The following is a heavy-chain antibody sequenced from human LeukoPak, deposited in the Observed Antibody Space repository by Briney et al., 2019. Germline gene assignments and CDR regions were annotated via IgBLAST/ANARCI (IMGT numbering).Heavy chain of an antibody. J-gene: IGHJ4*02. CDR2: ISYDGSNK. CDR1: GFTFSSYA. D-gene: IGHD6-6*01. CDR3: ARGDSSYFDY. Sequence: GGSLRLSCAASGFTFSSYAMHWVRQAPGKGLEWVAVISYDGSNKYYADSVKGRFTISRDNSKNTLYLQMNSLRAEDTAVYYCARGDSSYFDYWGQGTLVTVSS. V-gene: IGHV3-30-3*01.